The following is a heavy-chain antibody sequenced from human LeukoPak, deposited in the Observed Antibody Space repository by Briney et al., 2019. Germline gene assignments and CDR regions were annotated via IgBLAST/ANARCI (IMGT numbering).Heavy chain of an antibody. CDR3: ARGLFLEWLLFD. J-gene: IGHJ4*02. CDR2: MNPNSGNT. CDR1: GYTFTSYD. Sequence: ASVKVSCKASGYTFTSYDINWVRQATGQGLEWMGWMNPNSGNTGHAQKFQGRVTMTRNTSISTAYMELSSLRSEDKAVYYCARGLFLEWLLFDWGQGTLVTVSS. V-gene: IGHV1-8*01. D-gene: IGHD3-3*01.